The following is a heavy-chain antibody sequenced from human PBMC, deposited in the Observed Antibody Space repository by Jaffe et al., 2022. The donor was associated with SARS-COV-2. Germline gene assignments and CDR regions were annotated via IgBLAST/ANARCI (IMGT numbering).Heavy chain of an antibody. CDR3: ARLGVAGSYPINDAFDI. V-gene: IGHV5-51*01. D-gene: IGHD1-26*01. J-gene: IGHJ3*02. Sequence: EVQLVQSGAEVKKPGESLMVSCKGFGYSFTSYWIGWVRQMPGKGLEWMGIIYPGDSDTRYSPSFQGQVTISVDKSIRTAYLRWSSLEASDTAMYYCARLGVAGSYPINDAFDIWGQGTMVTVSS. CDR2: IYPGDSDT. CDR1: GYSFTSYW.